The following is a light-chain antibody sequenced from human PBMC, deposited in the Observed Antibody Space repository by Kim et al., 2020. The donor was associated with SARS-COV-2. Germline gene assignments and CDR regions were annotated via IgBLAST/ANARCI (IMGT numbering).Light chain of an antibody. V-gene: IGKV3-20*01. CDR1: QSVSTYY. CDR2: AAS. J-gene: IGKJ2*01. Sequence: PGERATLSCRASQSVSTYYLAWYQQKPGQAPRLLIYAASSRATGIPDRFSGSGSGTDFTLTISRLEPEDFAVYYCQHYGRSPPYTFGQGTKLEI. CDR3: QHYGRSPPYT.